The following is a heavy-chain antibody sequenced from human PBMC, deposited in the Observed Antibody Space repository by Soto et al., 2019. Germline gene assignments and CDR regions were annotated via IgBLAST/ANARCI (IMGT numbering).Heavy chain of an antibody. D-gene: IGHD3-9*01. CDR3: ARDPHFDWLSNYYYYGMDV. J-gene: IGHJ6*02. V-gene: IGHV1-69*01. CDR1: GGTFSSYA. CDR2: IIPIFGTA. Sequence: QVQLVQSGAEVKKPGSSVKVSCKASGGTFSSYAISWVRQAPGQGLEWIGGIIPIFGTANYAQKFQGRVTITADESTSTAYMELSSLRSEDTAVYYCARDPHFDWLSNYYYYGMDVWGQGTTVTVSS.